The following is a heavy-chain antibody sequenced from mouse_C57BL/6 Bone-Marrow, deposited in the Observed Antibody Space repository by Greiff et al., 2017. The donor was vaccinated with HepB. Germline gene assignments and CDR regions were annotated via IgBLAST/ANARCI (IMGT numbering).Heavy chain of an antibody. CDR2: IDPEDGET. CDR1: GFNIKDYY. J-gene: IGHJ2*01. V-gene: IGHV14-2*01. Sequence: VQLKQSGAELVKPGASVKLSCTASGFNIKDYYMHWVKQRTEQGLEWIGRIDPEDGETKYGPKFQGKATITADTSSNTAYLQLSSLTSEDTAVYYCAPLFDYWGQGTTLTVSS. CDR3: APLFDY.